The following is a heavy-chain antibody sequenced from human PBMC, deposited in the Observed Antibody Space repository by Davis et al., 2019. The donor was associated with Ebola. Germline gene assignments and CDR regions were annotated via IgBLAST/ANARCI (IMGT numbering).Heavy chain of an antibody. CDR1: GSTFSSYE. V-gene: IGHV3-21*01. D-gene: IGHD6-13*01. CDR3: ARMGWRGQQQLFFGWFDP. J-gene: IGHJ5*02. CDR2: ISSSSSYI. Sequence: GESLKISCAASGSTFSSYEMNWVRQAPGKGLEWVSSISSSSSYIYYADSVKGRFTISRDNAKNSLYLQMNSLRAEDTAVYYCARMGWRGQQQLFFGWFDPWGQGTLVTVSS.